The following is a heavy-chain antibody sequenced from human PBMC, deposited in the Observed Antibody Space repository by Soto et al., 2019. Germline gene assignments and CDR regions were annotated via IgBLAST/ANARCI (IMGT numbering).Heavy chain of an antibody. CDR1: GFTFSSYS. V-gene: IGHV3-48*01. Sequence: GGSLRLSCAASGFTFSSYSMNWVRQAPGKGLERVSYISSSSNTIYYADSVKGRFTISRDNAKTSLYLQMSRLTAEDTAVYYCARDVSGSSIAAPYFDYWGQGTLVTVSS. D-gene: IGHD6-6*01. CDR2: ISSSSNTI. CDR3: ARDVSGSSIAAPYFDY. J-gene: IGHJ4*02.